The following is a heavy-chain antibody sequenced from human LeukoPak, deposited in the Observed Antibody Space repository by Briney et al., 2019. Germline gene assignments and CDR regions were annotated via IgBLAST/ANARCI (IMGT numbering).Heavy chain of an antibody. Sequence: GGSLRLSCAASGFTFSAYTMTWVRQAPGKGLEWVANIKQDGSEKYYVDSVKGRFTISRDNAKNSLYLQMNSLRAEDTAVYYCARITMVRGVQIDYWGQGTLVTVSS. CDR3: ARITMVRGVQIDY. CDR1: GFTFSAYT. J-gene: IGHJ4*02. CDR2: IKQDGSEK. V-gene: IGHV3-7*01. D-gene: IGHD3-10*01.